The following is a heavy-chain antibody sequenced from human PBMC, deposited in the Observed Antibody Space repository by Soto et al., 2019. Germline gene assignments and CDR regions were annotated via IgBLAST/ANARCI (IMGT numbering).Heavy chain of an antibody. Sequence: SETLSLTCTVSGVSISSGGYYWSWIRQHPGKGLQWIGNIYYGGSTNYNPSLKSRIIISLDTSKNQFSLKLSSVTAADTAVYFCARYRISGSWSKFDYWGQGTLVTVSS. CDR3: ARYRISGSWSKFDY. CDR1: GVSISSGGYY. J-gene: IGHJ4*02. CDR2: IYYGGST. V-gene: IGHV4-31*03. D-gene: IGHD6-13*01.